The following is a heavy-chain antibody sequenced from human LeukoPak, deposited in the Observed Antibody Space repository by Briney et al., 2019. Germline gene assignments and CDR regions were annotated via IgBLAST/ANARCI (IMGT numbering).Heavy chain of an antibody. CDR3: ASGGMGARKYYSDPFHY. V-gene: IGHV3-53*01. CDR2: LCSAGST. CDR1: GFTVSSNY. J-gene: IGHJ4*02. Sequence: GGSLRLTCAASGFTVSSNYMSWVRQAPGKGLEWVSILCSAGSTYYADSVRGRFTISRDSSKNTVCLQMNSLRVEDTAVYYCASGGMGARKYYSDPFHYWGQGTLVTVSS. D-gene: IGHD3-16*01.